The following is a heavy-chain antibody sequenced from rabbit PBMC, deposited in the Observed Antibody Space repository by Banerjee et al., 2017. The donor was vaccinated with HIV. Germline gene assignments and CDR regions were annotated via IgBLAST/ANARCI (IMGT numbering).Heavy chain of an antibody. Sequence: QEQLEESGGDLVKPEGSLTLTCTASGFSFSSGYDMCWVRQAPGKGLEWIACIYTGSSGSTYYASWAKGRFTISKTSSTTVTLQMTSLTVADTATYFCARDLAGVIGWNFNLWGPGTLVTVS. V-gene: IGHV1S45*01. CDR3: ARDLAGVIGWNFNL. CDR1: GFSFSSGYD. J-gene: IGHJ4*01. D-gene: IGHD4-1*01. CDR2: IYTGSSGST.